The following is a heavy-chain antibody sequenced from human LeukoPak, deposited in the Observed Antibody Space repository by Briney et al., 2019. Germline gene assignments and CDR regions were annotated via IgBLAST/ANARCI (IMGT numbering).Heavy chain of an antibody. D-gene: IGHD2-8*01. CDR3: ARDRHTYGRDHAAFDI. J-gene: IGHJ3*02. V-gene: IGHV1-46*01. Sequence: GDSVTVSCTASGYTFTMYYMHWVRQAPGQGLEWMGIIYPSGGSTTYAQKFQGRVTMTTNTSTSTIYMELSSLKSEDTAVYYCARDRHTYGRDHAAFDIWGQGTMVT. CDR2: IYPSGGST. CDR1: GYTFTMYY.